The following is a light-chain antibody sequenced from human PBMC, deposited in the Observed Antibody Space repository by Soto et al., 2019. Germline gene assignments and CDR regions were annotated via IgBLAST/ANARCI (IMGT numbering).Light chain of an antibody. J-gene: IGLJ1*01. V-gene: IGLV2-14*03. CDR3: SSYAARSTSL. CDR1: SSDVGGYNY. Sequence: QSVMPQPAAVSGSPGQSITISCTGTSSDVGGYNYVSWSQQHPGKAPKLLISEVSNRPSGVSNRFSGSKSGNTASLTISGLQADDEADYFCSSYAARSTSLFVPGKTVTVL. CDR2: EVS.